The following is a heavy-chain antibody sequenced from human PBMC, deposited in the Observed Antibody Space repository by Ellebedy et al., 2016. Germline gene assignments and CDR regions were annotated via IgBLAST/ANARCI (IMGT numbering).Heavy chain of an antibody. D-gene: IGHD4-17*01. Sequence: GESLKISXATSGFTFSNYFMTWIRQAPGKGLEWVATISAGGDNTFFADSVKGRFTISRDSSKNSVYLRMNNLRVEDTAVYYCRQGHYADLWGQGTLVTVSS. CDR2: ISAGGDNT. J-gene: IGHJ4*02. CDR3: RQGHYADL. CDR1: GFTFSNYF. V-gene: IGHV3-23*01.